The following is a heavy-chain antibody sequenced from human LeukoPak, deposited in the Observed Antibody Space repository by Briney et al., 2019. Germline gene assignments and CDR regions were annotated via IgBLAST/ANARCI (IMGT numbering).Heavy chain of an antibody. CDR2: ISGSGTST. V-gene: IGHV3-23*01. Sequence: GGSLRLSCAVSGFTFSSYAMSWGRQAPGKGLEWVSAISGSGTSTYFADSVKGRFTISRDNSKNTLYLQMNSLRAEDTAVYYCANLGSSELRVPASQGYWGQGTLVTVSS. J-gene: IGHJ4*02. CDR1: GFTFSSYA. D-gene: IGHD2-2*01. CDR3: ANLGSSELRVPASQGY.